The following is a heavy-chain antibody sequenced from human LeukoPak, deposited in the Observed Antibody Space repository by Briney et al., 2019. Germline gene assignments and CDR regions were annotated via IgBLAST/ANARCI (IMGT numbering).Heavy chain of an antibody. J-gene: IGHJ6*02. CDR3: ARGRMSYYAMDV. CDR1: GDSVSRSSTA. D-gene: IGHD2-8*01. V-gene: IGHV6-1*01. Sequence: SQTLSLTCAISGDSVSRSSTAWNWIRQSPSRGLEWLGRTFYWSRWYNDYAISVKSRITINADTSKNQFSLQLSSVTPEDTAVYFCARGRMSYYAMDVWGQGTTDTVSS. CDR2: TFYWSRWYN.